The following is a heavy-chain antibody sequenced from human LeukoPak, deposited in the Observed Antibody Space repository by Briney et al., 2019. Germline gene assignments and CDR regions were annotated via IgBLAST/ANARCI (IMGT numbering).Heavy chain of an antibody. CDR3: ASIAVAGTVFDY. Sequence: GRSLRLSCAAPGFTFSSYGMHWVRQAPGKGLEWVAVISYDGSNKYYADSVKGRFTISRDNSKNTLYLQMNSLRAEDTAVYYCASIAVAGTVFDYWGQGTLVTVSS. CDR1: GFTFSSYG. V-gene: IGHV3-30*03. CDR2: ISYDGSNK. J-gene: IGHJ4*02. D-gene: IGHD6-19*01.